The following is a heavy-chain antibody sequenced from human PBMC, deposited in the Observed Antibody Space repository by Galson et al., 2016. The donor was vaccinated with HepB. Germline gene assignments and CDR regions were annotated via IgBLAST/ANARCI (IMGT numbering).Heavy chain of an antibody. CDR1: GYSFTNYA. Sequence: SVKVSCKPSGYSFTNYAIHWVRQAPGQRLEWMGWINPGNGNTKYSQKFQGRVTITRDTSATTDYMELSSLGPEDTAVYYCARDPGGSSTRFDSWGQGTLVTVSS. D-gene: IGHD1-26*01. V-gene: IGHV1-3*01. CDR2: INPGNGNT. J-gene: IGHJ4*02. CDR3: ARDPGGSSTRFDS.